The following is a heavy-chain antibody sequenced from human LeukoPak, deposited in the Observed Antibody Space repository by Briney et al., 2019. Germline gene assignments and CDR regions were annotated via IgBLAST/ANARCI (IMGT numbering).Heavy chain of an antibody. V-gene: IGHV4-39*07. CDR1: GGSISTSNYY. D-gene: IGHD6-13*01. CDR2: IFYSGST. Sequence: SETLSLTCTVSGGSISTSNYYWGWVRQPPGKGLEWIGNIFYSGSTYYSPSLKSRVTISVDTSKNQFSLKLRSVTAADTAVYYCARDRVGQQLVGRNYYYYYMDVWGKGTTVTISS. CDR3: ARDRVGQQLVGRNYYYYYMDV. J-gene: IGHJ6*03.